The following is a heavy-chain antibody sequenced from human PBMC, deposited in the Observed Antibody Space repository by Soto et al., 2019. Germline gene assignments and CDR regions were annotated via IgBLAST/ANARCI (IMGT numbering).Heavy chain of an antibody. CDR1: GFTFSSDS. Sequence: GGSLRLSCAASGFTFSSDSMNWVRQAPGKGLEWVSSISSSSSYIYYADSVKVRSTISRANAKNSLYLQMNSQRAEDPAGYYCARVLALGDRNPHCDYWCQGPLVTVAS. CDR2: ISSSSSYI. V-gene: IGHV3-21*01. D-gene: IGHD2-21*01. J-gene: IGHJ4*02. CDR3: ARVLALGDRNPHCDY.